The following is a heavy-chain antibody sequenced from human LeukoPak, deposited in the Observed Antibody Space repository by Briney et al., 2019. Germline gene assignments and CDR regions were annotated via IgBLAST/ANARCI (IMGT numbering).Heavy chain of an antibody. J-gene: IGHJ4*02. CDR3: AKYYYDSSGYYDAAPLDS. D-gene: IGHD3-22*01. V-gene: IGHV3-23*01. Sequence: PGGSLRLSCAASGFTFSTYAMSWVRQAPGKGLEWVSSISGSGYSTYYADSMEGRFTISRDNFKSTLFLQMISLRAEDTAVYSCAKYYYDSSGYYDAAPLDSWGQGTLVTVFS. CDR2: ISGSGYST. CDR1: GFTFSTYA.